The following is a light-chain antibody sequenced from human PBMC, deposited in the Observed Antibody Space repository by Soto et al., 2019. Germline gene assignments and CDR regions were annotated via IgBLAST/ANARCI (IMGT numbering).Light chain of an antibody. Sequence: QSALTQPASVSGSPGQSITISCTGTSSDVGGYNYVSWYQQHPGKAPKLMIYEVSLRPSGVSNRFSGSKSGDTASLTISGLQAEDEADYYCSSYTSSSTLVFGGGTKLTVL. CDR3: SSYTSSSTLV. J-gene: IGLJ2*01. CDR2: EVS. CDR1: SSDVGGYNY. V-gene: IGLV2-14*01.